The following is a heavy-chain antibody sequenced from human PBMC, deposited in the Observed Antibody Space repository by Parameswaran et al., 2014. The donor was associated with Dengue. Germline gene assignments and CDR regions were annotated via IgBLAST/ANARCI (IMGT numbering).Heavy chain of an antibody. V-gene: IGHV3-33*06. Sequence: WIRQPPGKGLEWVAVIWYDGSNKYYADSVKGRFTISRDNSKNTLYLQMNSLRAEDTAVYYCAKGPELLEPFDYWGQGTLVTVSS. J-gene: IGHJ4*02. CDR2: IWYDGSNK. CDR3: AKGPELLEPFDY. D-gene: IGHD1-26*01.